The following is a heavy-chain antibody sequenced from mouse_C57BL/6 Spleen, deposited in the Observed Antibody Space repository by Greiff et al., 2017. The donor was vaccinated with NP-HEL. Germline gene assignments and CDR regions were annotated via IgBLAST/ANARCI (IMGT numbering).Heavy chain of an antibody. V-gene: IGHV1-62-2*01. CDR3: ARHEDSLGYYGSSYAMDY. J-gene: IGHJ4*01. Sequence: VQLQQSGAELVKPGASVKLSCKASGYTFTEYTIHWVKQRSGQGLEWIGWFYPGSGSIKYNEKFKDKATLTADKSSSTAYMELSRLTSEDSAVYFCARHEDSLGYYGSSYAMDYWGQGTSVTVSS. D-gene: IGHD1-1*01. CDR2: FYPGSGSI. CDR1: GYTFTEYT.